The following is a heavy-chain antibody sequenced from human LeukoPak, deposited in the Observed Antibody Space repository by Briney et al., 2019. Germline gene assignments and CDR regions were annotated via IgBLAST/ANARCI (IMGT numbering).Heavy chain of an antibody. Sequence: GRSLTLSCAASGFTFSYYGLHWVRQAPGKGLEWVALISTDGSNKNYADSVKGRFTISRDNSKNTLYLQMNSLRAEDTAVYYCAKKGYAGSGTYSYYFDYWGQGALVTVSS. CDR1: GFTFSYYG. CDR2: ISTDGSNK. V-gene: IGHV3-30*18. J-gene: IGHJ4*02. D-gene: IGHD3-10*01. CDR3: AKKGYAGSGTYSYYFDY.